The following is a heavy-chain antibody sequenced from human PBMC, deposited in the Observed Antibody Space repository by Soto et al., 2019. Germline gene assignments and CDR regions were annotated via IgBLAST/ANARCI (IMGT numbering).Heavy chain of an antibody. D-gene: IGHD5-12*01. V-gene: IGHV1-18*01. Sequence: HVPLVQSGAEVKKPGASLKVSCKASGYTFISYGVSWVRQAPGQGLEWLGWISPYNGNTNYAQKFQGRITMTTDRSTSTVYMDLRCLRTDDTAVYYCARDQTKWLTDAFDIWRQGTMVVVSS. CDR1: GYTFISYG. CDR3: ARDQTKWLTDAFDI. CDR2: ISPYNGNT. J-gene: IGHJ3*02.